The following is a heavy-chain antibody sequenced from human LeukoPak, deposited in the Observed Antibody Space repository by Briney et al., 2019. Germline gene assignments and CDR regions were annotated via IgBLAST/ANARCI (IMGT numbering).Heavy chain of an antibody. J-gene: IGHJ4*02. CDR2: IYYSGSA. D-gene: IGHD1-26*01. Sequence: SETLSLTCTVSGDSISSYSWNWIRQPPGKGLEWIGSIYYSGSADYNPSLKSRVTISVDTSKNQFSLKLSSVTAADTAVYYCARGASGSYYRGYYFDYWGQGTLVTVSS. CDR3: ARGASGSYYRGYYFDY. CDR1: GDSISSYS. V-gene: IGHV4-59*01.